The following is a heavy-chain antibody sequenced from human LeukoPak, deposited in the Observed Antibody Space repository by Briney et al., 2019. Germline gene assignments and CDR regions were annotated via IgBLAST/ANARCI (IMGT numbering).Heavy chain of an antibody. D-gene: IGHD2-2*01. J-gene: IGHJ4*02. V-gene: IGHV4-39*01. CDR3: ARLADCSSTSCYDH. CDR2: IYYSGST. Sequence: SETLSLTCTVSGGSVSSSIYYWGWIRQPPGKGLEWIGSIYYSGSTYYNPSLKSRVIISVDTSKNQFSLKLKSVTAADMAVYYCARLADCSSTSCYDHWGQGTLVTVSS. CDR1: GGSVSSSIYY.